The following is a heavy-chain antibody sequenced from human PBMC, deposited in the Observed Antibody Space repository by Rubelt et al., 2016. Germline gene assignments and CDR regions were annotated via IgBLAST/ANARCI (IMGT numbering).Heavy chain of an antibody. CDR1: GYSFTGYY. Sequence: QVQLVQSGAEVKKPGASVKVSCKASGYSFTGYYLHWVRQAPGQGLEWMGWINPNSGGTNYAQKFQGRVTMTRETTITTAYMELGRLRSDDTAVYYCAADVWGFNDYWGQGTLVTVSS. V-gene: IGHV1-2*02. D-gene: IGHD3-16*01. J-gene: IGHJ4*02. CDR2: INPNSGGT. CDR3: AADVWGFNDY.